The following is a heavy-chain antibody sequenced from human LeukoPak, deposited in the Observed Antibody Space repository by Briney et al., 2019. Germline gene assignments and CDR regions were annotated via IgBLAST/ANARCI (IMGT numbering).Heavy chain of an antibody. CDR3: ATVGVLRFYAFDI. D-gene: IGHD3-3*01. CDR1: GYTFTGYY. Sequence: GASVKVSCKASGYTFTGYYMHWVRQAPGQGLEWMGWINPNSGGTNYAQKFQGWVTMTRDTSISTAYMELSRLRSDDTAVYYCATVGVLRFYAFDIWGQGTMVTVSS. CDR2: INPNSGGT. V-gene: IGHV1-2*04. J-gene: IGHJ3*02.